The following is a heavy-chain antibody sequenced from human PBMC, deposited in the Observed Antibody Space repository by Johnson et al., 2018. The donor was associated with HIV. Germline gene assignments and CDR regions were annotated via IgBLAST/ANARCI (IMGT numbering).Heavy chain of an antibody. J-gene: IGHJ3*02. CDR2: IFSVGNT. CDR1: GITVSSNY. Sequence: VQLVESGGALVQPGGSLRLSCAASGITVSSNYMSWVRQAPGKGLEWVSVIFSVGNTYYTDPVRGRCTISRDNANNSLYLQMISLRAEDTAVYYCATRDPTYRPGVFGIWGQGTMVTVSS. D-gene: IGHD1-14*01. CDR3: ATRDPTYRPGVFGI. V-gene: IGHV3-66*02.